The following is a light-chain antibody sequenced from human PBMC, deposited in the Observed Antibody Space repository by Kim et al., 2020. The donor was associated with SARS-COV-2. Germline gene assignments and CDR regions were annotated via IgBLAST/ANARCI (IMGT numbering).Light chain of an antibody. CDR1: QDISRY. CDR3: QQTSSAPRT. CDR2: TAS. V-gene: IGKV1-39*01. J-gene: IGKJ1*01. Sequence: ASVEDRVTSTCRASQDISRYLNWYQQKPGKAPKLLIYTASSLQSGVPSRFTGSGSETDFTLTITSLQPEDFATYYCQQTSSAPRTFGQGTKVDIK.